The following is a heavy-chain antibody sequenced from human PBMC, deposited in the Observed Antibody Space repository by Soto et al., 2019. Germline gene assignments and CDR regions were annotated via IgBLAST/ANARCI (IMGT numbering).Heavy chain of an antibody. Sequence: QITLKESGPSLVKPTQTLRLTWTFSGFSLSTTGVGEVWIRQPPGKALEWLALIYWDDDKHYSPSLRSRLTITKDTTKNQVVLTLTNVDPVDTATYYCAHVGGLEQWLYRLDHWGEGTLVTVSS. CDR1: GFSLSTTGVG. CDR3: AHVGGLEQWLYRLDH. J-gene: IGHJ4*02. V-gene: IGHV2-5*02. D-gene: IGHD6-19*01. CDR2: IYWDDDK.